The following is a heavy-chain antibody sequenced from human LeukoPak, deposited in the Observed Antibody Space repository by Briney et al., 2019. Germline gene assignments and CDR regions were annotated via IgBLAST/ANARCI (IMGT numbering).Heavy chain of an antibody. CDR3: TKADLYNAGDAV. D-gene: IGHD7-27*01. J-gene: IGHJ4*02. CDR2: ISAAGRTT. CDR1: GFTFSSYV. Sequence: SGGSLRLSCAASGFTFSSYVMSWVRQAPGKGLEWVAGISAAGRTTYYADSVKGRFTVSRDKPRNTLFLQMKSLRVEDTAIPYCTKADLYNAGDAVWGLRAPVT. V-gene: IGHV3-23*01.